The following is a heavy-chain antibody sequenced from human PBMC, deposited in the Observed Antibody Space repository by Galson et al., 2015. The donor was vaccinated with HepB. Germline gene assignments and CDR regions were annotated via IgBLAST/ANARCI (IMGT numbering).Heavy chain of an antibody. V-gene: IGHV3-30*10. D-gene: IGHD1-26*01. CDR2: ISYDGSHK. Sequence: SLRLSCAASGFTFNSYKMHWVRQAPGKGLQWVALISYDGSHKDHTDSVKGRFTISRDNSKNTMYLQMNNLKREDTAVYYCVKEATVGGVLGNWGQGVLVTVSS. CDR3: VKEATVGGVLGN. CDR1: GFTFNSYK. J-gene: IGHJ4*02.